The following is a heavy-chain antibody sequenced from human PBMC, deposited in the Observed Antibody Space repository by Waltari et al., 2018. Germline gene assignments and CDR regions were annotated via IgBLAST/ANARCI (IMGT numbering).Heavy chain of an antibody. CDR3: TTLGYRSGWSFDY. CDR2: IKSKTDGGTT. D-gene: IGHD6-19*01. Sequence: EVQLVESGGGLVKPGGSLRLSCAASGFTFTNAWMNWVRQAPGKGPEWVGRIKSKTDGGTTDYAAPVKGRFTISRDDSKNTLYLQMNSLKTDDTAVYYCTTLGYRSGWSFDYWGQGTLVTVSS. V-gene: IGHV3-15*07. J-gene: IGHJ4*02. CDR1: GFTFTNAW.